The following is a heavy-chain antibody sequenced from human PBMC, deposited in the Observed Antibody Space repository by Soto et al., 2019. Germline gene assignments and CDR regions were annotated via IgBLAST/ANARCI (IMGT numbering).Heavy chain of an antibody. Sequence: GGSLRLSCAASGFTFSSYGMHWVRQAPGKGLEWVAVISYDGSNKYYADSVKGRFTISRDNSKNTLYLQMNSLRAEDTAVYYCATERKITMVRGVIIRDAFDIWGQGTMVTVSS. V-gene: IGHV3-30*03. CDR3: ATERKITMVRGVIIRDAFDI. CDR1: GFTFSSYG. D-gene: IGHD3-10*01. J-gene: IGHJ3*02. CDR2: ISYDGSNK.